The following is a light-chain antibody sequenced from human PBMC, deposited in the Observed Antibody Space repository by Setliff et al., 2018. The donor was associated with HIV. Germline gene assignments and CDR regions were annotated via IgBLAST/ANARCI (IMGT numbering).Light chain of an antibody. CDR1: SSDIGAYKY. Sequence: QSVLTQPASVSGSPGQSITISCTGTSSDIGAYKYVSWYQQHPDKAPKFLIYDVNTRPSGISGRFSGSKSGNTASLTISGLQAEDEADYYCSAYTTSSTVLFGGGTKVTVL. CDR3: SAYTTSSTVL. J-gene: IGLJ2*01. V-gene: IGLV2-14*03. CDR2: DVN.